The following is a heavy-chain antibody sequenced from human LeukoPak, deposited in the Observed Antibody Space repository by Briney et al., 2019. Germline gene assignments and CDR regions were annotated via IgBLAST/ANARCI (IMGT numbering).Heavy chain of an antibody. J-gene: IGHJ5*02. V-gene: IGHV4-61*02. CDR3: ARKAAVAGTRGWFDP. Sequence: SQTLSLTCTVSGGSISSGSYYWNWIRQPAGKGLEWIGRIYTSGSTNYNPSLMSRVTISVDTSKNQFSLKLSSVTAADTAVYYCARKAAVAGTRGWFDPWGQGTLVTVSS. D-gene: IGHD6-19*01. CDR2: IYTSGST. CDR1: GGSISSGSYY.